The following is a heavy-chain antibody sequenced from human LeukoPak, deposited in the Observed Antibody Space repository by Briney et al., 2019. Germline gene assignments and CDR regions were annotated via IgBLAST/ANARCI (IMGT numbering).Heavy chain of an antibody. CDR1: GFTFSDHY. CDR3: VSDSSGSLY. J-gene: IGHJ4*02. Sequence: PGGSLRLSCAASGFTFSDHYMGWVRQALGKGREWVGRIKNKAQSYTTEYAASVKGRFTISRDDSKNSLFLQMNGLKTEDTAVYYCVSDSSGSLYWGQGTLVTVSS. CDR2: IKNKAQSYTT. V-gene: IGHV3-72*01. D-gene: IGHD6-19*01.